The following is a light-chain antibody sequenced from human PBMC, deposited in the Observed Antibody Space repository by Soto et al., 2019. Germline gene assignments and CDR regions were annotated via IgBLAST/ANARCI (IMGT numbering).Light chain of an antibody. CDR2: GAS. J-gene: IGKJ4*01. CDR1: QSVDSNY. CDR3: QQRSNWPQLT. Sequence: EIVLTQSPGTLSLSPGEGATLSCRASQSVDSNYLAWYQKKPGQAPRLLIYGASSRATGIPDRFSGSGSGTDFTLTISRLEPEDFAVYYCQQRSNWPQLTFGGGTKVEIK. V-gene: IGKV3D-20*02.